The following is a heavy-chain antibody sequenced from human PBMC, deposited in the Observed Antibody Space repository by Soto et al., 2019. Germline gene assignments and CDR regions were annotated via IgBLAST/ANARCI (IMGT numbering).Heavy chain of an antibody. J-gene: IGHJ2*01. D-gene: IGHD4-4*01. V-gene: IGHV3-30-3*01. Sequence: QVQLVESGGGVVQPGRSLRLSCAASGFTFSSYAMHWVRQAPGKGLGWVAVISYDGSNKYYADSVKGRFTISRDNSKNTLYLQMNRLRPEDTAVYYCARPLWRDDYNGAYFDLWGRSTLVTVSS. CDR2: ISYDGSNK. CDR1: GFTFSSYA. CDR3: ARPLWRDDYNGAYFDL.